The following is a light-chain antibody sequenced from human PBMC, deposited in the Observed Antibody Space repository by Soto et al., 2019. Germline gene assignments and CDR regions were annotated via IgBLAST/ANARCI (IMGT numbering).Light chain of an antibody. Sequence: DIQMTQSPSSLSASVGDRVTITCRASQSISSYLNWYQQKPGKAPKLLIYAASSLQSGVPSRFSGSGSGTDFTLTISSLQPEDFAIYYCQQSYSTPVTFGGGTKVEIK. CDR3: QQSYSTPVT. CDR2: AAS. V-gene: IGKV1-39*01. CDR1: QSISSY. J-gene: IGKJ4*01.